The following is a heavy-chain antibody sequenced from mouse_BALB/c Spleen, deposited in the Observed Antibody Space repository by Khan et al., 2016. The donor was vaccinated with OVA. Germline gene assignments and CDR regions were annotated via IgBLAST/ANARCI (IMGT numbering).Heavy chain of an antibody. CDR3: ARSMISTWYFDV. CDR1: GFTFSSFG. J-gene: IGHJ1*01. V-gene: IGHV5-17*02. Sequence: EVELVESGGGLVQPGGSRKLSCAASGFTFSSFGMHWVRQAPEKGLEWVAYISSCNATIYYADIVKGRFTISRDNPKNTRCLQMTRLRSEDTAMYYCARSMISTWYFDVWGAGTTVTVSS. CDR2: ISSCNATI. D-gene: IGHD2-4*01.